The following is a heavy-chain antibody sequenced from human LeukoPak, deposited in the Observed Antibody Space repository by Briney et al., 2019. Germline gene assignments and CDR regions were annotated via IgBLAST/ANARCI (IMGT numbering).Heavy chain of an antibody. J-gene: IGHJ4*02. CDR2: IYYSGST. Sequence: SETLSLTCTVSGGSISSSSYYWGWIRQPPGKGLEWIGSIYYSGSTYYNPSLKSRVTISVDTSKNQFSLKLSSVTAADTAVYYCAREHRSGCADYWGQGTLVTVSS. V-gene: IGHV4-39*07. CDR1: GGSISSSSYY. CDR3: AREHRSGCADY. D-gene: IGHD6-19*01.